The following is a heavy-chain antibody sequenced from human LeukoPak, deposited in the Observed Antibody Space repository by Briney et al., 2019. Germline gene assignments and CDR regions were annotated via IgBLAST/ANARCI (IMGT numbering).Heavy chain of an antibody. CDR2: IYTSGST. CDR3: ARANYDILTGYPLPIFDY. Sequence: SETLSLTCTVSGGSISSYYWSWIRQPAGKGLEWIGRIYTSGSTNYNPSLKSRVTMSVDTSKNQFSLKLSSVTAADTAVYYCARANYDILTGYPLPIFDYWGQGTLSPFPQ. CDR1: GGSISSYY. D-gene: IGHD3-9*01. V-gene: IGHV4-4*07. J-gene: IGHJ4*02.